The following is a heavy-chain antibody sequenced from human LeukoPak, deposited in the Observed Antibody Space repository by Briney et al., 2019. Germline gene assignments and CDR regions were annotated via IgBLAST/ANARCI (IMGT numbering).Heavy chain of an antibody. J-gene: IGHJ4*02. CDR3: AKDQLGGSFDY. CDR1: GFTFSSYG. Sequence: PGGSLRLSCAASGFTFSSYGMHWVRQAPGKGLEWVAVISYDGSNKYYADSVKGRFTISRDNSKNTLYLQMNSLRAEDTAVYYCAKDQLGGSFDYWGQGTLVTVSP. D-gene: IGHD7-27*01. V-gene: IGHV3-30*18. CDR2: ISYDGSNK.